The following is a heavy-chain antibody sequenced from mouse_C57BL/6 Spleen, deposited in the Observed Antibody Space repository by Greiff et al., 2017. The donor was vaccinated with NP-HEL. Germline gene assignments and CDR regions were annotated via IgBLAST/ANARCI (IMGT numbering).Heavy chain of an antibody. D-gene: IGHD1-1*01. CDR1: GFTFTDYY. V-gene: IGHV7-3*01. CDR2: IRNKANGYTT. CDR3: ARFLADYYGSSDWYFDV. Sequence: EVMLVESGGGLVQPGGSLSLSCAASGFTFTDYYMSWVRQPPGKALEWLGFIRNKANGYTTEYSASVKGRFTISRDNSQSILYLQMNALRAEDSATYYCARFLADYYGSSDWYFDVWGTGTTVTVSS. J-gene: IGHJ1*03.